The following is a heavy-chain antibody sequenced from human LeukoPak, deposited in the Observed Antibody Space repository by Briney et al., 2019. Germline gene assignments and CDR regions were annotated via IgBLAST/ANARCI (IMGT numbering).Heavy chain of an antibody. V-gene: IGHV4-34*01. CDR2: INHSGST. J-gene: IGHJ4*02. D-gene: IGHD6-6*01. CDR3: ARTYSSSYHFDY. CDR1: GGSFSGYS. Sequence: SETLSLTCAVYGGSFSGYSWTWIRQTPGKGLEWIGEINHSGSTNYNPSLKSRVTVSVDTSKNQFSLKVNSVTAADTAVYYCARTYSSSYHFDYWGQGTLVTVSS.